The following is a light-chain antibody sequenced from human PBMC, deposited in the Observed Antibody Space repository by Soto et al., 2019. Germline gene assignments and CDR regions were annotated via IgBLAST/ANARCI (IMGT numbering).Light chain of an antibody. J-gene: IGLJ1*01. CDR2: EVY. Sequence: QSVRTRRPSASGSDQQAVTITSTAIRSHVGGYNYVSWYQHHPGKAPKLIIYEVYKRPSGVPDRFSGSKSGNTAALTVSGLQAEDEADYYCSSYVGTNRYVFGTGTKVTVL. CDR1: RSHVGGYNY. CDR3: SSYVGTNRYV. V-gene: IGLV2-8*01.